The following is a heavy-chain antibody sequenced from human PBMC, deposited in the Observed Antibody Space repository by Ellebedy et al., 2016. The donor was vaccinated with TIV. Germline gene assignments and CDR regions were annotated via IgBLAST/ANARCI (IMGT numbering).Heavy chain of an antibody. CDR2: IWNDGSNK. D-gene: IGHD3-16*01. Sequence: GESLKISCAASGFTFSSYGMHWVRQAPGKGLEWVAVIWNDGSNKYYADSVKGRFTIFRDNSKNTLYLQMNSLRAEDTAVYYCARSPNYHYGMDVWGQGTTVTVSS. J-gene: IGHJ6*02. CDR1: GFTFSSYG. CDR3: ARSPNYHYGMDV. V-gene: IGHV3-33*01.